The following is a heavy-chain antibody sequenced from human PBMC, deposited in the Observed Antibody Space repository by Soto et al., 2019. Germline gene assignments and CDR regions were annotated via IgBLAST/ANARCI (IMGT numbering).Heavy chain of an antibody. J-gene: IGHJ4*01. CDR3: GRGRSGQIVVFY. CDR1: GYTFTGHY. D-gene: IGHD1-26*01. CDR2: IGPESGAT. V-gene: IGHV1-2*02. Sequence: ASVKVSCKASGYTFTGHYIHWVRQAPEQGPEWMGEIGPESGATRYARKFQGRVTMTRDTSITTVYMELKNLSPDDTAVYYCGRGRSGQIVVFYWCRG.